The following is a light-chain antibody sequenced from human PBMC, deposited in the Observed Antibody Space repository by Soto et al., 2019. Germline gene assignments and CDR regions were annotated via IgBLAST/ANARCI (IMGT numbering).Light chain of an antibody. CDR3: SSYTSGSTWV. J-gene: IGLJ3*02. CDR2: EVS. V-gene: IGLV2-14*01. Sequence: QSALTQPASVSGSPGQSITISCTGTSSDVGAYNYVSWYQQHPGKAPKLMIYEVSNRPSGVSNRFSGSKSGNTASLIISGLQADDEGDYYCSSYTSGSTWVFGGGTQLTVL. CDR1: SSDVGAYNY.